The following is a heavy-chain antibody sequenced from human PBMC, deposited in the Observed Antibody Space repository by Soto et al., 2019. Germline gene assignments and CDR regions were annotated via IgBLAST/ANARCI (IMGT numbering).Heavy chain of an antibody. D-gene: IGHD2-8*01. CDR2: MNPNSGNT. CDR3: ATSRAVLTVYATREQDVFDL. CDR1: GYTFTSYA. Sequence: ASVKVSCKASGYTFTSYAINWVRQATGQGLEWMGWMNPNSGNTDYAQKFQGRVTMTRNISVSTAYMELSSLRSEDTAVYYCATSRAVLTVYATREQDVFDLWGQGTMVTVSS. J-gene: IGHJ3*01. V-gene: IGHV1-8*01.